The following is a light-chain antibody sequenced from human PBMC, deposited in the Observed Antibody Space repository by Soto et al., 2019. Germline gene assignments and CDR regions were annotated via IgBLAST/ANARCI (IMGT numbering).Light chain of an antibody. CDR1: SSNIGGNS. V-gene: IGLV1-51*01. Sequence: QSALTQPRSVSGSPGQKVTISCSGSSSNIGGNSVSWYQQLPGTAPKLLIYDDNKRPSGIPDRFSGSKSGTSATLGITGFQTGDEADYYCGSWDSSLSAYVFGTGTKVTVL. CDR3: GSWDSSLSAYV. CDR2: DDN. J-gene: IGLJ1*01.